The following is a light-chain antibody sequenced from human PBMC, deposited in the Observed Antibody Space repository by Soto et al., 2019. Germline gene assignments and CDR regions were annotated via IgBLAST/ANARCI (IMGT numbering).Light chain of an antibody. CDR3: KQGNSYPLT. CDR2: AAS. CDR1: QGISSY. V-gene: IGKV1-9*01. J-gene: IGKJ4*01. Sequence: DIQLTQSPSFLSASVGDRVTITCRASQGISSYLAWYQQKPGKAPKLLIYAASTLQSGVPSRFSASGSGTEFTLTISSLQPEDFATYYCKQGNSYPLTFGGGTKVEIK.